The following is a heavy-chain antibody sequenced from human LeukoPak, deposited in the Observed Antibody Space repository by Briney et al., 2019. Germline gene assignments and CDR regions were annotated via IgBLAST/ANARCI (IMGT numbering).Heavy chain of an antibody. J-gene: IGHJ4*02. CDR3: ARGVEPLAANTLAY. CDR2: LYSDGNT. CDR1: GFTVITND. V-gene: IGHV3-53*01. Sequence: GGSLRLSCAASGFTVITNDMTWVRQAPGNGLEWVSVLYSDGNTKYADSVQGRFTISRDNSKNTLYLEMNSLSPDDTAVYYCARGVEPLAANTLAYWGQGTLVTVSS. D-gene: IGHD1-14*01.